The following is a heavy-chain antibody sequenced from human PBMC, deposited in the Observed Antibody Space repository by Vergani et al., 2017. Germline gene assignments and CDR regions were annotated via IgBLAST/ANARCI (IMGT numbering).Heavy chain of an antibody. CDR1: GFTFSSYA. CDR3: AKEQPAVFIVLMVYVDY. Sequence: EVQLLESGGGLVQPGGSLRLSCAASGFTFSSYAMSWVRQAPGKGLEWVSAVSGSGGSTYYADSVKGRFTISRDNSKNTLYLQMNSLRAEDTAVYYCAKEQPAVFIVLMVYVDYWGQGTLVTVSS. V-gene: IGHV3-23*01. CDR2: VSGSGGST. J-gene: IGHJ4*02. D-gene: IGHD2-8*01.